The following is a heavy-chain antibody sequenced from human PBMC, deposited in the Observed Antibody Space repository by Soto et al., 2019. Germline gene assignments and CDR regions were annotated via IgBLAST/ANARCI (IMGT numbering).Heavy chain of an antibody. V-gene: IGHV1-69*12. Sequence: QVQLVQSGAEVKKPGSSVKVSCKASGGTFSSYAISWVRQAPGQGLEWMGGIIPIFGTANYAQKFQGRVTITADESTSTAYMELSRLRSEDTAVYYCARGAGSRYDYYYDGMDVWGQGTTVTVSS. CDR3: ARGAGSRYDYYYDGMDV. D-gene: IGHD6-13*01. J-gene: IGHJ6*02. CDR2: IIPIFGTA. CDR1: GGTFSSYA.